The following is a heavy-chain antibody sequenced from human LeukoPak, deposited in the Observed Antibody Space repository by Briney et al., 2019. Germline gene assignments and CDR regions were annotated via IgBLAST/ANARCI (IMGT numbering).Heavy chain of an antibody. Sequence: GGSLRLSCAASGFTFSSYAMHWVRQAPGKGLEWVAVISYDGSNKYYADSVKGRFTISRDNSKNTLYLQMNSLRAEDTAVYYCARVFEARLGYCSSTSCYTDYWGQGTLVTVSS. CDR1: GFTFSSYA. CDR2: ISYDGSNK. CDR3: ARVFEARLGYCSSTSCYTDY. D-gene: IGHD2-2*02. J-gene: IGHJ4*02. V-gene: IGHV3-30-3*01.